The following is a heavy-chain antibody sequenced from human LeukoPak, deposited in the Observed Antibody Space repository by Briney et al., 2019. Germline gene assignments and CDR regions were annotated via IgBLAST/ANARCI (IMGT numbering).Heavy chain of an antibody. J-gene: IGHJ4*02. CDR1: GFTFDDYA. CDR3: AKDGIVEATTAYYFDY. CDR2: ISWNSGSI. Sequence: TGGSLRLSCAASGFTFDDYAMHWVRQAPGKGLEWVSGISWNSGSIGYADSVKGRFTISRDNAKNSLYLQMNSLRAEDTALYYCAKDGIVEATTAYYFDYWGQGTLVTVSS. D-gene: IGHD1-26*01. V-gene: IGHV3-9*01.